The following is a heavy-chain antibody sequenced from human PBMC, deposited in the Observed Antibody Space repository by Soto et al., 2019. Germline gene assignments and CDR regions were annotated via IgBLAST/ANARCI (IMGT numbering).Heavy chain of an antibody. CDR1: GYTFTSYG. V-gene: IGHV1-18*01. Sequence: ASVKVSCKASGYTFTSYGISWVRQAPGQGLEWMGWISAYNGNTNYAQKLQGRVTMTTDTSTSTAYMELRSLRSDDTAVYYCARDSVGVAVAGGFDYWGQGTLVTVSS. CDR3: ARDSVGVAVAGGFDY. D-gene: IGHD6-19*01. J-gene: IGHJ4*02. CDR2: ISAYNGNT.